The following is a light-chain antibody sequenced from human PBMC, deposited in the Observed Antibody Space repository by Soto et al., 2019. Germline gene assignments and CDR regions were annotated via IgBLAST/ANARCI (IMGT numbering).Light chain of an antibody. CDR2: HAS. J-gene: IGKJ4*01. CDR1: QSVSSNY. CDR3: QQYGTSPPLT. V-gene: IGKV3-20*01. Sequence: EIVLTQSPGTLSLSPGERGTLSCRASQSVSSNYVAWYQQKPGQAPRLLIYHASSRATGLPDRFSGSGFGTDFTLTISRLEPEDFALYYCQQYGTSPPLTFGGGTKVEIK.